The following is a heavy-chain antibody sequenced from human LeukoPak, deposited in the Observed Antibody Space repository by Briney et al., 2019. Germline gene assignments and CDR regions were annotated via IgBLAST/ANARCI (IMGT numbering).Heavy chain of an antibody. CDR3: ARGSGSYYYYYYMDV. J-gene: IGHJ6*03. D-gene: IGHD1-26*01. CDR2: IYYSGST. V-gene: IGHV4-59*01. Sequence: SETLSLTCTVSGGSISRYYWSWIRQPPGKGLEWIGYIYYSGSTNYNPSLTSRVTISVDTSKNQFSLKLSSVTAADTAVYYCARGSGSYYYYYYMDVWGKGTTVTISS. CDR1: GGSISRYY.